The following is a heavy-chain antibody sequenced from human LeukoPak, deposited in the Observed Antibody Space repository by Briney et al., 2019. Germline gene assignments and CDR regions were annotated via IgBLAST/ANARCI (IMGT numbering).Heavy chain of an antibody. Sequence: ASVKVSCKASGYTFTSYDINWVRQATGQGLEWMGWMNPNSGNTGYAQKFQGRVTMTRNTSISTAYMELSSLRSEDTAVYYCARLEIRKRVPAADYWGQGTLVTVSS. J-gene: IGHJ4*02. CDR3: ARLEIRKRVPAADY. CDR2: MNPNSGNT. V-gene: IGHV1-8*01. D-gene: IGHD2-2*01. CDR1: GYTFTSYD.